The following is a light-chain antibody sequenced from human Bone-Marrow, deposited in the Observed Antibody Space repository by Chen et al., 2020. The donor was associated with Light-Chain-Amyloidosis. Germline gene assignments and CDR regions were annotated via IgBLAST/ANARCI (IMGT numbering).Light chain of an antibody. CDR2: DDS. CDR3: QVWDRSSDRPV. J-gene: IGLJ3*02. V-gene: IGLV3-21*02. Sequence: SYVLTQPSSVSVAPGQTATLACGGNNIGSTSVHWYQQTPGQAPLLVVYDDSDRPSGIPERLAGSNPGNTATRTISRVEAGDEADDYCQVWDRSSDRPVFGGGTKLTVL. CDR1: NIGSTS.